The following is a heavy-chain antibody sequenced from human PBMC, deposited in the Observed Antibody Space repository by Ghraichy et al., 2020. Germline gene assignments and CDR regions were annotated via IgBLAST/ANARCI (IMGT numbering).Heavy chain of an antibody. V-gene: IGHV3-23*01. CDR1: GFTFSNYA. CDR3: AKHGWGINEGYNC. Sequence: GGSLRLSCAASGFTFSNYAMSWVRQAPGKGLEWVSVISGSGDSTYYADSVKGRFNISRDNSKNTLYLQMSSLRVEDTALYYCAKHGWGINEGYNCWGQGTLVTVSS. J-gene: IGHJ4*02. CDR2: ISGSGDST. D-gene: IGHD3-10*01.